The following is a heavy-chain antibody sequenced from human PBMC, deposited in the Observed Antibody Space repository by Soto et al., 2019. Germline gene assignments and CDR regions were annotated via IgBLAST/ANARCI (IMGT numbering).Heavy chain of an antibody. Sequence: EVQLVESGGGLVQPGGSLQLSCVVSGFTFSSNWMSWVRQAPGKGLEWLANIKYDGSEKHYGDSVKGRFAISRDNAKNSLYLQMNGLRVDDTAVYYCASGLYSRGYWGQGTLVTVSS. CDR3: ASGLYSRGY. J-gene: IGHJ4*02. V-gene: IGHV3-7*03. CDR1: GFTFSSNW. CDR2: IKYDGSEK. D-gene: IGHD3-16*01.